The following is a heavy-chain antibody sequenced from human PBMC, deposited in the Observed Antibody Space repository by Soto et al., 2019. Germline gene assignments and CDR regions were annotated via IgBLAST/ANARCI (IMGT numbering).Heavy chain of an antibody. D-gene: IGHD3-22*01. Sequence: QVQLQESGPGLVKPSQTLSLTCTVSGGSISSGGYYWSWIRPHPGKGLEWVGYIYYSGSTYYNPSLKSRVTISVDTSKNQFSLKLSSVTAADTAVYYCARDRLESSGYSMYGMDVWGQGTTVTVSS. CDR3: ARDRLESSGYSMYGMDV. J-gene: IGHJ6*02. CDR1: GGSISSGGYY. CDR2: IYYSGST. V-gene: IGHV4-31*03.